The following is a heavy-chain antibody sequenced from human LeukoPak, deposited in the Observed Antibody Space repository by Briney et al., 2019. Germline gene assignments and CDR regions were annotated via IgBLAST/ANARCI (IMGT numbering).Heavy chain of an antibody. D-gene: IGHD1-26*01. V-gene: IGHV3-23*01. CDR1: GFTFSAFG. Sequence: GGSLRLSCAASGFTFSAFGMNWVRQAPGKGLEWVSTISGGGGSTYYADSVKGRFTISRDNSKNTLYLQVNSLRAEDTAVYYCAKGGKWDVTPFDYWGQGTLVTVSS. CDR2: ISGGGGST. J-gene: IGHJ4*02. CDR3: AKGGKWDVTPFDY.